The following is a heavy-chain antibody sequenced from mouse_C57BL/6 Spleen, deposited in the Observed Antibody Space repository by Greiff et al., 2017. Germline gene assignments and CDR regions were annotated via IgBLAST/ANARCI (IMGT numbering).Heavy chain of an antibody. CDR2: IDPETGGT. J-gene: IGHJ2*01. CDR3: TRGNYGSGYDY. CDR1: GYTFTDYE. V-gene: IGHV1-15*01. Sequence: QVQLQQSGAELVRPGASVTLSCKASGYTFTDYEMHWVKQTPVHGLEWIGAIDPETGGTAYNQKFKGKAILTADKSSSTAYMELRSLTSEDSAVYYCTRGNYGSGYDYWGQGTTLTVSS. D-gene: IGHD1-1*01.